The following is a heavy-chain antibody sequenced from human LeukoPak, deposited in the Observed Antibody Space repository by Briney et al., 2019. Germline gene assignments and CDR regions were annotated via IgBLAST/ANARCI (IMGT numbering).Heavy chain of an antibody. CDR2: ILNTGST. CDR3: ARHMLGYCSGGTCPYYFDY. V-gene: IGHV4-59*08. Sequence: SETLSRTCTVSGGSISSYPWSWIRQPPGKGLEYIGYILNTGSTNYNPSLKSRVTISVDTSKNQFSLKLTSVTAADTAVYYCARHMLGYCSGGTCPYYFDYWGQGTLVTVSS. D-gene: IGHD2-15*01. J-gene: IGHJ4*02. CDR1: GGSISSYP.